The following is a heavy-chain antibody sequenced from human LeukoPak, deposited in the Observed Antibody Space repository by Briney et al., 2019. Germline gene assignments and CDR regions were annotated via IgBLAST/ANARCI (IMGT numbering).Heavy chain of an antibody. CDR1: GFTFSSYA. J-gene: IGHJ4*02. CDR3: ARAYWDP. Sequence: GRSLRLSCAASGFTFSSYAMHWVRQAPGKGLEWVAVISYDGSSKYYADSVKGRFTISRDNSKNTLYLQMNSLRAEDTAVYYCARAYWDPWGQGTLVTVSS. V-gene: IGHV3-30-3*01. CDR2: ISYDGSSK. D-gene: IGHD1-26*01.